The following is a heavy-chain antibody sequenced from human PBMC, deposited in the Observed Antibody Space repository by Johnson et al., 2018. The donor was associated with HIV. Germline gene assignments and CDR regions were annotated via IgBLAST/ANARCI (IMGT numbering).Heavy chain of an antibody. CDR3: ARVQIDTLDI. CDR2: IYSGGST. Sequence: GGGLVQPGGSLRLSCAASGFTVSSNYMSWVRQAPGKGLEWVSVIYSGGSTYYTVSVKGRFTISRDNSTNSLYLQMNSLRAEDTAVYYCARVQIDTLDIWGQGTMVTVSS. CDR1: GFTVSSNY. V-gene: IGHV3-66*01. J-gene: IGHJ3*02.